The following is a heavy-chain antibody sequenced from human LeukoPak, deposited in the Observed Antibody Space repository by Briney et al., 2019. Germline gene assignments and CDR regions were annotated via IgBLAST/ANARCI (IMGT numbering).Heavy chain of an antibody. V-gene: IGHV3-9*01. J-gene: IGHJ3*01. D-gene: IGHD3-10*01. Sequence: GSSLRLSCAASGFTFYDYAMHWVRQAPGKGLEWVSGISWNSGSIVYGVSVKRRFTISRDNAKNSLYLQMNSLRGEDTSLYYCARDWSYIALDVWGQGTMVTVSS. CDR3: ARDWSYIALDV. CDR2: ISWNSGSI. CDR1: GFTFYDYA.